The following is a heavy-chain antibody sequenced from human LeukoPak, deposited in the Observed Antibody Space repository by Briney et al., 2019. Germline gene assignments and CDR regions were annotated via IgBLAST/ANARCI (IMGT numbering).Heavy chain of an antibody. CDR2: IRQDGGEK. D-gene: IGHD6-13*01. CDR3: ARDGTAAGLYFDL. J-gene: IGHJ4*01. Sequence: GGSLRLSCAVSGFTFTDYWMNWARQAPGKGVEWVASIRQDGGEKSYVHSVKGRFTISRDNTKSSLYLQINSLRAEDTAVYYCARDGTAAGLYFDLWGQGTLLTVSS. V-gene: IGHV3-7*01. CDR1: GFTFTDYW.